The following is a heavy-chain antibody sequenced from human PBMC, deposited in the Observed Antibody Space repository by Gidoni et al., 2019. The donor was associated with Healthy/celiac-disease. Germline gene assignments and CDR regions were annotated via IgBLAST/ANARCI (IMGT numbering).Heavy chain of an antibody. CDR2: IYYSGST. V-gene: IGHV4-31*03. D-gene: IGHD2-2*01. J-gene: IGHJ3*02. Sequence: QVQLQESGPGLVKPSKTLSLTCTVSGGSISSGGYYWSWIRQHPGKGLEWIGYIYYSGSTYYNPSLKSRVTISVDTSKNQFSLKLSSVTAADTAVYYCARGEGYCSSTSCYPYAFDIWGQGTMVTVSS. CDR1: GGSISSGGYY. CDR3: ARGEGYCSSTSCYPYAFDI.